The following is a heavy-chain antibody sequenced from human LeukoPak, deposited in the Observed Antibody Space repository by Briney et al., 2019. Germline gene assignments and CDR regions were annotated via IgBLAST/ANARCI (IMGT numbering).Heavy chain of an antibody. CDR3: AGGRRGLVSYYYMDV. J-gene: IGHJ6*03. V-gene: IGHV4-34*01. CDR2: INHSGST. CDR1: GGSFSGYY. Sequence: PSETLSLTCAVYGGSFSGYYWSWIRQPPGKGLEWIGEINHSGSTNYNPSLKSRVTISVDTSKNQFSLKLSSVTAADTAVYYCAGGRRGLVSYYYMDVWGKGTTVTVSS.